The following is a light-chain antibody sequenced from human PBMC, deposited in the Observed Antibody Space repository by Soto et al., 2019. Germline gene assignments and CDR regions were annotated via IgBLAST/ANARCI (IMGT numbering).Light chain of an antibody. Sequence: DIHMTHSPSTLSSSLVYRVAITCRASQSISSWLAWYQQKPGKAPKLLIYDASSLESGVPSRFSGSGSGTEFTLTISSLQPDDFATYYCQQYNSYWTFGQGTKVDIK. CDR3: QQYNSYWT. CDR1: QSISSW. V-gene: IGKV1-5*01. J-gene: IGKJ1*01. CDR2: DAS.